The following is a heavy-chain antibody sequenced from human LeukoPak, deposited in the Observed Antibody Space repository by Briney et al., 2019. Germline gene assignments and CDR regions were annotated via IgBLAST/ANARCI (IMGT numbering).Heavy chain of an antibody. CDR2: ISGSGGTT. CDR1: GFTFSSYA. V-gene: IGHV3-23*01. Sequence: GGSLRLSCAASGFTFSSYAMSWVRQAPGKGLEWVSAISGSGGTTYYADSVKGRFTISRDNSKNTLYLQMNSLRAEDTAVYYCAKDFTPPGYYYDSSGRFDYWGQGTLVTVSS. J-gene: IGHJ4*02. CDR3: AKDFTPPGYYYDSSGRFDY. D-gene: IGHD3-22*01.